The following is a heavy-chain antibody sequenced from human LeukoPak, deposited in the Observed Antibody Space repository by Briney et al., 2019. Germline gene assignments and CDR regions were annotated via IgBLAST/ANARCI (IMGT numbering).Heavy chain of an antibody. V-gene: IGHV3-23*01. D-gene: IGHD3-10*01. CDR1: GFTFSSYG. Sequence: GGSLRLSCAASGFTFSSYGMSWVRQAPGKGLEWVSAISGSGGSTYYADSVKGRFTISRDNSKNTLYLQTNSLRAEDTAVYYCAKKSGSGPVDYWGQGTLVTVSS. CDR3: AKKSGSGPVDY. CDR2: ISGSGGST. J-gene: IGHJ4*02.